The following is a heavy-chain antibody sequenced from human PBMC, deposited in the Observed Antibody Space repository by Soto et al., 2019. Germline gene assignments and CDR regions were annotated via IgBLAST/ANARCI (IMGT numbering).Heavy chain of an antibody. CDR1: GFTFTSSA. D-gene: IGHD3-10*01. CDR2: IVVGSGNT. J-gene: IGHJ6*02. Sequence: ASVKVSCKASGFTFTSSAVQWVRQARGQRLEWIGWIVVGSGNTTYAQKCQERVTMTRDMSTSTAYMELSSLRSEDTAVYYCAAASVSETRYYYYGMDVWGQGTTVTVSS. V-gene: IGHV1-58*01. CDR3: AAASVSETRYYYYGMDV.